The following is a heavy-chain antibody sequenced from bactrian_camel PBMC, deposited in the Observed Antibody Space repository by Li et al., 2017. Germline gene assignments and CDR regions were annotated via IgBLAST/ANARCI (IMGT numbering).Heavy chain of an antibody. CDR2: IHSTGTT. CDR3: AACSSCSGGYCDATKVQEYVY. D-gene: IGHD2*01. CDR1: GYTDRDC. V-gene: IGHV3S53*01. J-gene: IGHJ4*01. Sequence: VQLVESGGGLVQAGGSLRLSCDASGYTDRDCMGWFRQAPGKEREGVAAIHSTGTTTYADSMKGRFTIDKDNDKAILYLQMNGLKPEDTAMYSCAACSSCSGGYCDATKVQEYVYLGQGTQVTV.